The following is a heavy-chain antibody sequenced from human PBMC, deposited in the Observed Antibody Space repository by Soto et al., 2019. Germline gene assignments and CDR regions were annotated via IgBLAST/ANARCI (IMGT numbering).Heavy chain of an antibody. D-gene: IGHD6-13*01. V-gene: IGHV4-61*01. CDR3: ARDVEAALDY. CDR2: IYYSGST. CDR1: GGSVSSGSYY. Sequence: PSETLSLTCTVSGGSVSSGSYYWSWIRQPPGKGLEWIGYIYYSGSTNYNPSLKSRVTISVDTSKNQFSLKLSSVTAADTAVYYCARDVEAALDYWGQGTLVTVSS. J-gene: IGHJ4*02.